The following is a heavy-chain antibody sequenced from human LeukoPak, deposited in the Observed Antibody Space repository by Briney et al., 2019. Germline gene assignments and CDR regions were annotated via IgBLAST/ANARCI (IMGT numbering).Heavy chain of an antibody. CDR1: GYTFTDYY. V-gene: IGHV1-2*04. Sequence: GASVKVSCKASGYTFTDYYMHWVRQAPGQGLEWMGWINPNSGGTNYAQKFQGWVTMTRDTSISTAYMELSRLRSDDTAVYYCARAGRYCSGGSCYSGVGYWGQGTLVTVSS. J-gene: IGHJ4*02. D-gene: IGHD2-15*01. CDR2: INPNSGGT. CDR3: ARAGRYCSGGSCYSGVGY.